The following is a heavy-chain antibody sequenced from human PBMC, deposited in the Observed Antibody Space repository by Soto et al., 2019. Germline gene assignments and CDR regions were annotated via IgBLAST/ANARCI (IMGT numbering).Heavy chain of an antibody. CDR3: TALDILTGYSFYY. Sequence: EVQLVESGGGLVQPGGSLNRSGAASGFTFSGSAMHWVRQASGKGLEWVGRIRSKANSYATAYAASVKGRFTISRDDSKNTAYLQMNSLKTEDTAVYDCTALDILTGYSFYYWGQGTLVTVSS. D-gene: IGHD3-9*01. CDR2: IRSKANSYAT. CDR1: GFTFSGSA. V-gene: IGHV3-73*01. J-gene: IGHJ4*02.